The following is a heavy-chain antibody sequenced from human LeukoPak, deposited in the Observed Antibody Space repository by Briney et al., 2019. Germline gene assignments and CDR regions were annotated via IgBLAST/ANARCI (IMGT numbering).Heavy chain of an antibody. V-gene: IGHV3-7*01. D-gene: IGHD3-10*01. J-gene: IGHJ4*02. CDR2: IKQDGSEK. CDR1: GFTFSNYW. CDR3: ARSHGSGSYYNLNDY. Sequence: PGGSLRLSCGASGFTFSNYWMSWVRQVPGKGLEGVANIKQDGSEKYYVDSGKGRFTISRENAKNSLYLEMNSLRAEDAGVYYCARSHGSGSYYNLNDYWGQGTLVTVSS.